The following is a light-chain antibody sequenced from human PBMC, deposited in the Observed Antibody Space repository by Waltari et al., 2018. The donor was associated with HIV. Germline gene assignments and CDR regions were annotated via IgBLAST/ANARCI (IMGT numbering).Light chain of an antibody. CDR2: LAT. CDR1: ESLRHENGFTY. Sequence: VVLIQSPRYMPVSFGEPASISCASTESLRHENGFTYLDWARQRPGRTRQRLFQLATSRAFGVPTRFGGRVSDTNCTLTISRVGTGDVGLYYCMQSLRIPWTFGQGTRV. CDR3: MQSLRIPWT. J-gene: IGKJ1*01. V-gene: IGKV2-28*01.